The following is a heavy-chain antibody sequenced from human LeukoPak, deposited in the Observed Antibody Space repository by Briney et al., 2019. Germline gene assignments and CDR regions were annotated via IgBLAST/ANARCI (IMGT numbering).Heavy chain of an antibody. CDR1: GYNFISYW. Sequence: GESLKISCKGSGYNFISYWIGWVRQMPGKGLEWMGIIYPGDSDTRYSPSFQGQVTISADKSISTAYLQWSSLKASDTAIYYCARTNMPAREGTYFDYWGQGTLVPVSS. CDR3: ARTNMPAREGTYFDY. J-gene: IGHJ4*02. CDR2: IYPGDSDT. V-gene: IGHV5-51*01. D-gene: IGHD6-6*01.